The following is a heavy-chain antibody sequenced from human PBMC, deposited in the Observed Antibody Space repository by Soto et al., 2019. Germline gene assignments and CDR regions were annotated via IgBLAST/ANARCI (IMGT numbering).Heavy chain of an antibody. Sequence: GVSVKVSCKASGYTFTSYDINWVRQATGQGLEWMGWMNPNSGNTGYAQKFQGRVTMTRNTSISTAYMELSSLRSEDTAVYYCARGGTIRYFDWLLSQYWFDPWGQGALVTVSS. CDR1: GYTFTSYD. CDR3: ARGGTIRYFDWLLSQYWFDP. CDR2: MNPNSGNT. J-gene: IGHJ5*02. V-gene: IGHV1-8*01. D-gene: IGHD3-9*01.